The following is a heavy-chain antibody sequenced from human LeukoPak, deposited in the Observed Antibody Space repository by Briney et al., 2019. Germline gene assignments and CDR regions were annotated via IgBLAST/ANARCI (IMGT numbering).Heavy chain of an antibody. CDR2: INQGGSEK. CDR1: GFTFSSYW. D-gene: IGHD1-26*01. V-gene: IGHV3-7*03. Sequence: SGGSLRLSCAASGFTFSSYWMRWLRQAPGKRLEGVGNINQGGSEKNYVDSVKGRFTLSRDNAKNSLDLQMNSLRADDTAVYYCARDVSGGRGATEYWGQGTLVTVSS. CDR3: ARDVSGGRGATEY. J-gene: IGHJ4*02.